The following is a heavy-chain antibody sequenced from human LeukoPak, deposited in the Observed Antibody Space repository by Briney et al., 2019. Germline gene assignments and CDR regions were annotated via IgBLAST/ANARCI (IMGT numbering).Heavy chain of an antibody. CDR1: GFTFSAYW. CDR3: ARVYDSSGYYGHFDY. Sequence: GGSLRLSCEASGFTFSAYWMSWVRQAPGKGLEWVSGINWNGGSTGYADSVKGRFTVSRDNAKNSLYLQMNSLRAEDTALYYCARVYDSSGYYGHFDYWGQGTLSPSPQ. V-gene: IGHV3-20*04. D-gene: IGHD3-22*01. J-gene: IGHJ4*02. CDR2: INWNGGST.